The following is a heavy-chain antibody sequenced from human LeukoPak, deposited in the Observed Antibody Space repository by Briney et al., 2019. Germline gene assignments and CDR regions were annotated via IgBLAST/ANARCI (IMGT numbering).Heavy chain of an antibody. D-gene: IGHD6-13*01. J-gene: IGHJ4*02. V-gene: IGHV3-23*01. CDR2: ISGSGGST. CDR3: AKGWSQSYSSRYFDY. Sequence: GAYLRLSCAASGFTFSSYAMSWVRQAPGKGLDWVSPISGSGGSTYYADSVKGRFTISRDNSKNTLYLQMNSLRAEDTAVYYCAKGWSQSYSSRYFDYWGQGTLVTVSS. CDR1: GFTFSSYA.